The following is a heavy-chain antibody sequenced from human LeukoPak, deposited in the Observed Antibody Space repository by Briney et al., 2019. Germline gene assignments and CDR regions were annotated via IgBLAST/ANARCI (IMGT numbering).Heavy chain of an antibody. J-gene: IGHJ4*02. CDR3: ARDGGSWSDY. D-gene: IGHD6-13*01. Sequence: GGSLRLSCAASEFTSSAHNISWIRQAPGKGLEWVSYISSSGSTIYYVDSVKGRFTISRDNAKNSLYLQMNSLRAEDTAVYYCARDGGSWSDYWGQGTLVTVSS. V-gene: IGHV3-11*01. CDR2: ISSSGSTI. CDR1: EFTSSAHN.